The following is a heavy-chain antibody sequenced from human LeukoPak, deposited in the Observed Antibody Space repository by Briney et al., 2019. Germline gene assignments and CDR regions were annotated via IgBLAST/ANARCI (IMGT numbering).Heavy chain of an antibody. J-gene: IGHJ1*01. CDR2: IIPILGTA. Sequence: ASVTVSYKPSGGTFSSYAISWVRQAPGPGLEWMGGIIPILGTANYGQKFQGRVTITTDESTSTAYMELSSLRSEDTAVYYCARDDSPTYYYDSSGYEYFQHWGQGTLVTVPS. V-gene: IGHV1-69*05. CDR1: GGTFSSYA. D-gene: IGHD3-22*01. CDR3: ARDDSPTYYYDSSGYEYFQH.